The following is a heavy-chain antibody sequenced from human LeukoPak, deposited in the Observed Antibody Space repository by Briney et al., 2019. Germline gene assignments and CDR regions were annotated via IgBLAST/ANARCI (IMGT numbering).Heavy chain of an antibody. J-gene: IGHJ2*01. CDR2: IIPIFGTA. CDR1: GGTFSSYA. CDR3: ARDLCGGDCSLYWYFDL. Sequence: SVKVSCKASGGTFSSYAISWVRQAPGQGLEWMGGIIPIFGTANYAQKFQGRVTITTDESTSTAYMELSSLRSEDTAVYYCARDLCGGDCSLYWYFDLWGRGTLVTVSS. V-gene: IGHV1-69*05. D-gene: IGHD2-21*02.